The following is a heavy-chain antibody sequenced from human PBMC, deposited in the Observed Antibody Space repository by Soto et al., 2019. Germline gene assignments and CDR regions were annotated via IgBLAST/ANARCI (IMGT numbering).Heavy chain of an antibody. Sequence: LDSASVISGSGKNIYYADSVKGRFTISRDNSKNTVYLQMNGLRSEDTAIYYCVKDWVLFDIWGQGTMVTVSS. CDR3: VKDWVLFDI. D-gene: IGHD3-16*01. CDR2: ISGSGKNI. J-gene: IGHJ3*02. V-gene: IGHV3-23*01.